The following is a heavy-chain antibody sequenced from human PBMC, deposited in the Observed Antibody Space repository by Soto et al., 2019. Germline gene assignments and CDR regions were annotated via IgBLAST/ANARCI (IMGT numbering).Heavy chain of an antibody. J-gene: IGHJ4*02. D-gene: IGHD6-6*01. CDR1: GGSISSYY. CDR2: IYYSGST. Sequence: SETLSLTCTVSGGSISSYYWSWIRQPPGKGLEWIGYIYYSGSTNYNPSLKSRVTISVDTSKNQFSLKLSSVTAADTAVYYCARHEQLGSVVDYWGQGTLVTVSS. CDR3: ARHEQLGSVVDY. V-gene: IGHV4-59*08.